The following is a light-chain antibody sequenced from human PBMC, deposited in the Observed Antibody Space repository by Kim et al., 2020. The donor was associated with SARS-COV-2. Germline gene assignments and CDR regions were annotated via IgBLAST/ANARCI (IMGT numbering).Light chain of an antibody. J-gene: IGLJ2*01. V-gene: IGLV3-1*01. Sequence: SPGQTASITCAGDKLGDKYACWYQQKPGQSPVLVIYQDSKWPSGIPERFSGSNSGNTATLTISGTQAMDEADYYCQAWDSSTAVFGGGTQLTVL. CDR1: KLGDKY. CDR3: QAWDSSTAV. CDR2: QDS.